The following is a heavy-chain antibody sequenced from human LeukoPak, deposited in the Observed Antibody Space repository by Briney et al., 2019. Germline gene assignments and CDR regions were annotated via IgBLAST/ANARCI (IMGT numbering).Heavy chain of an antibody. V-gene: IGHV3-48*02. CDR3: ARRELYYYDSSGYYFHYYYGMDV. Sequence: GSLRLSCAASGFTFSTYSMNWVRQAPGKGLEWVSYISSSSSTIYYADSVKGRFTISRDNAKNSLYLQMNSLRDEDTAVYYCARRELYYYDSSGYYFHYYYGMDVWGQGTTVTVSS. D-gene: IGHD3-22*01. J-gene: IGHJ6*02. CDR2: ISSSSSTI. CDR1: GFTFSTYS.